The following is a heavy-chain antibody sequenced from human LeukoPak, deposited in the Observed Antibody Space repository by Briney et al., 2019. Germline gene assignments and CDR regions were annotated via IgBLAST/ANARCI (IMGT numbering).Heavy chain of an antibody. CDR3: ARVDSFCSGEGCYYYYGMDV. Sequence: ASVKVSCKASGYTFTSYYMHWVRQAPGQGLEWMGIINPSGGSTSYAQKFQGRVTMTRDTSTSTVYMELSSLRSEDTAVYYCARVDSFCSGEGCYYYYGMDVWGQGTTVTVSS. D-gene: IGHD2-15*01. V-gene: IGHV1-46*01. CDR2: INPSGGST. CDR1: GYTFTSYY. J-gene: IGHJ6*02.